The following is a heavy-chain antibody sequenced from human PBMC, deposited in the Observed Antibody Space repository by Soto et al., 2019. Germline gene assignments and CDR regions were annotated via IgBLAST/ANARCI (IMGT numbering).Heavy chain of an antibody. V-gene: IGHV3-23*01. CDR1: GFTFGSYA. Sequence: PGGSLRLSCGASGFTFGSYAVSWVRQAPGKGLEWVSGISGSGDSTYYADSVKGRFTISRDNSKNTLYLQMNSLRAEDTAVYYCAKGVPGIAVAGTGYFQHWGQGTLVTVSS. J-gene: IGHJ1*01. CDR2: ISGSGDST. CDR3: AKGVPGIAVAGTGYFQH. D-gene: IGHD6-19*01.